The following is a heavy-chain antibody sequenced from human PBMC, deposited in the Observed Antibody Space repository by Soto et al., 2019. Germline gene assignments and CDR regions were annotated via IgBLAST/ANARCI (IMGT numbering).Heavy chain of an antibody. Sequence: DSGGGLVQPGGSLRLSCAASGFTFSSYEMNWVRQAPGKGLEWVSYISSSGSTIYYADSVKGRFTISRDNAKNSLYLQMNSLRAEDTAVYYCAREGGGSYFDYWGQGTLVTVSS. CDR3: AREGGGSYFDY. J-gene: IGHJ4*02. D-gene: IGHD1-26*01. CDR2: ISSSGSTI. CDR1: GFTFSSYE. V-gene: IGHV3-48*03.